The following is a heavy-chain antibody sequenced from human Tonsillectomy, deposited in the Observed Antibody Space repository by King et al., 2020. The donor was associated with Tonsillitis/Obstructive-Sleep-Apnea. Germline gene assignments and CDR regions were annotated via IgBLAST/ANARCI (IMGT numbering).Heavy chain of an antibody. D-gene: IGHD3-10*01. Sequence: VQPVESGGGLVQPGGSLRVSCAASGFTFSSHWMSWVRQAPGKGLEWVANIKQDGSEKHYVDSVKGRFTISRDNAKNSLYLQMNSLRDEDTAVYYCARVVGGGIDYWGQGTLVTVSS. CDR1: GFTFSSHW. V-gene: IGHV3-7*03. CDR2: IKQDGSEK. J-gene: IGHJ4*02. CDR3: ARVVGGGIDY.